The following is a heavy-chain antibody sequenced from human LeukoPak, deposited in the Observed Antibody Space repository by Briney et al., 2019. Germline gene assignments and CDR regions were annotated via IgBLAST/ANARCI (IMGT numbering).Heavy chain of an antibody. CDR2: IYYSGST. V-gene: IGHV4-59*12. J-gene: IGHJ4*02. D-gene: IGHD3-3*01. CDR3: ARGPPDYDFWSGYYPQAG. CDR1: GGSISSYY. Sequence: PSETLSLTCTVSGGSISSYYWSWIRQPPGKGLEWIGNIYYSGSTNYNPSLKSRVTISVDTSKNQFSLKLSSVTAADTAVYYCARGPPDYDFWSGYYPQAGWGQGTLVTVSS.